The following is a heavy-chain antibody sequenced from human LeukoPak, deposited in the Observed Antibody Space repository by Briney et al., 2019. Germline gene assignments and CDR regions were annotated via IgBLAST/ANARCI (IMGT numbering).Heavy chain of an antibody. Sequence: SETLSLTCAVSGGSISSGGYSWSWIRQPPGKGLEWIGYIYHSGSTYYNPSLKSRVTISVDRSKNQFSLKLSSVTAADTAVYYCASQPAGWGNLYGYWGQGTLVTVSS. CDR3: ASQPAGWGNLYGY. CDR1: GGSISSGGYS. V-gene: IGHV4-30-2*01. J-gene: IGHJ4*02. D-gene: IGHD4-23*01. CDR2: IYHSGST.